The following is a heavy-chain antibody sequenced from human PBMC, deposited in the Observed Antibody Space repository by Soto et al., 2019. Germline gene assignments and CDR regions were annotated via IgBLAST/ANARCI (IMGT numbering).Heavy chain of an antibody. J-gene: IGHJ5*02. CDR3: ARCSPLANWFDP. Sequence: SVKVSCKASGYTFTSYDINWVRQATGQGLEWMGWMNPNSGNTGYAQKFQGRVTMTRNTSISTAYMELSSLRSEDTAVYYCARCSPLANWFDPWGQGTLVTVSS. V-gene: IGHV1-8*01. CDR2: MNPNSGNT. D-gene: IGHD2-21*01. CDR1: GYTFTSYD.